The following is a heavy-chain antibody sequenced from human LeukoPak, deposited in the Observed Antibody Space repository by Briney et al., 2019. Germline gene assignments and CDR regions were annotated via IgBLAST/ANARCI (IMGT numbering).Heavy chain of an antibody. V-gene: IGHV3-30*18. CDR3: AKEYDRVHDAFDI. CDR1: GFTFSSN. J-gene: IGHJ3*02. D-gene: IGHD3-9*01. Sequence: PGGALRLSCVFSGFTFSSNHWVGQAPGKGLEGVAVISYDVSKKYYAHSVKGRFTISRDSSKNTLSLQMNSLRAEDTAVYYCAKEYDRVHDAFDIWGPGTMVTVSS. CDR2: ISYDVSKK.